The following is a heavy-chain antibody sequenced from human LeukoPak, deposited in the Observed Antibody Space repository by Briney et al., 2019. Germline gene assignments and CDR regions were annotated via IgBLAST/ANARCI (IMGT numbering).Heavy chain of an antibody. V-gene: IGHV3-30-3*01. CDR3: ARAFSGGTYYYDSSGYPY. CDR2: ISYDGSNK. D-gene: IGHD3-22*01. J-gene: IGHJ4*02. CDR1: GFTFSSYA. Sequence: GGSLRLSCAASGFTFSSYAMHWVRQAPGKELEWVAVISYDGSNKYYADSVKGRFTISRDNAKNSLYLQMNSLRAEDTAVYYCARAFSGGTYYYDSSGYPYWGQGTLVTVSS.